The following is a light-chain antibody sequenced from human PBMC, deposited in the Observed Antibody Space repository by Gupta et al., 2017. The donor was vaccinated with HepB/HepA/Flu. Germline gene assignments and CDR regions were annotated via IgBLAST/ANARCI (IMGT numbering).Light chain of an antibody. Sequence: EIVLTPSPGTLPLSPGERATLSCRASQSVSDNYIPWYQQKSGQAPRLLIHGASRRATGLPDRFSGSGSGTYFALTISRVEPEDFAVYYCHQYSTSPKTFGQGTKVEIK. CDR1: QSVSDNY. J-gene: IGKJ1*01. V-gene: IGKV3-20*01. CDR2: GAS. CDR3: HQYSTSPKT.